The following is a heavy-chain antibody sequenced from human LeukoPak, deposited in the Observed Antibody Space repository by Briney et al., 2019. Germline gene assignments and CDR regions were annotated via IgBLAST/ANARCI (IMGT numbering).Heavy chain of an antibody. Sequence: GGSLRLSCAASGFTLDDYGMSWVRHAPGKGLEWVSGINWNGGSTGYADSVKGRFTISRDNAKNSLYLQMNSLRAEDTALYYCARVGATSYYFDYWGQGTLVTVSS. CDR1: GFTLDDYG. CDR3: ARVGATSYYFDY. J-gene: IGHJ4*02. CDR2: INWNGGST. V-gene: IGHV3-20*04. D-gene: IGHD1-26*01.